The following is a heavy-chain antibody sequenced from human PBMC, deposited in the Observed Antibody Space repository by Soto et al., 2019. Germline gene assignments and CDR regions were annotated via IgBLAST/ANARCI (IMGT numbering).Heavy chain of an antibody. V-gene: IGHV3-15*01. CDR2: ISYDGGTT. Sequence: GGSLRRACAAYALPFSSYCMHLVRHAPGKWLEWVAVISYDGGTTDYAGPVKGRFIIARDDSKNTLYLQMNSLKTEDTAVYYCSTDAPWYYYDSSGLYYRDGMDVWGQGNTVTVSS. J-gene: IGHJ6*02. CDR3: STDAPWYYYDSSGLYYRDGMDV. CDR1: ALPFSSYC. D-gene: IGHD3-22*01.